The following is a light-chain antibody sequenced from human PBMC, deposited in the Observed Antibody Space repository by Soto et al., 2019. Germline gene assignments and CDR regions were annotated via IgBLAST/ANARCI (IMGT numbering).Light chain of an antibody. V-gene: IGLV2-14*03. J-gene: IGLJ3*02. CDR2: DVS. CDR3: SSYTSSGTLWV. CDR1: SSDVGGYNY. Sequence: QSALTQPASVSGSPGQSITISCSGTSSDVGGYNYVSWYQQHPGKAPKLMIYDVSNRPSGVSNRFSGSKSANTASLTISGLQAEDEAEYYCSSYTSSGTLWVFGGGTQLTVL.